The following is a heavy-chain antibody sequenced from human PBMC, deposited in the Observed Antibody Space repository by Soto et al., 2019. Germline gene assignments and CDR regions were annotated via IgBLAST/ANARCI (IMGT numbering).Heavy chain of an antibody. J-gene: IGHJ4*02. V-gene: IGHV3-30*18. CDR3: AKDHLPTTVTTVGY. D-gene: IGHD4-17*01. CDR1: GFTFSNYG. CDR2: ISYHGSDK. Sequence: QVQLVESGGGVVQPGRSLRLSCAASGFTFSNYGMHWVRQAPGKGLEWVAVISYHGSDKYYADSVKGRFTISRDNSKNTLYLQMDSLRAEDTAVYYCAKDHLPTTVTTVGYWGQGNLVTVSS.